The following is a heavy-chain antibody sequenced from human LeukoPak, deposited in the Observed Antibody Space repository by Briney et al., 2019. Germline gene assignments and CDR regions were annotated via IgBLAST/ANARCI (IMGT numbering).Heavy chain of an antibody. CDR2: ISGSGYST. CDR3: ARRSGIAVAGAFDY. D-gene: IGHD6-19*01. CDR1: GLTFSSYG. V-gene: IGHV3-23*01. J-gene: IGHJ4*02. Sequence: PGGSLRLSCAASGLTFSSYGMSWVRQAPGKGLEWVSGISGSGYSTYYADSVKGRFTISRDNSKNTLYLQMNSLRAEDTAVYYCARRSGIAVAGAFDYWGQGTLVTVSS.